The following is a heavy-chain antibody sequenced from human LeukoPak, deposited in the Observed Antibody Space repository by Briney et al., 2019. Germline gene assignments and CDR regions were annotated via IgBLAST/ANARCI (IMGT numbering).Heavy chain of an antibody. Sequence: GGSLRLSCAASGFTFYDYAMHSVRQVPGKGLEWVGGPNSDGSTIHYEDSVRGRFTSSRDKARNYLYLQMNRLRTEDTALYYCAKDLAVGTTPRVYAFDVSGQGRMVTAS. CDR3: AKDLAVGTTPRVYAFDV. J-gene: IGHJ3*01. D-gene: IGHD1-26*01. V-gene: IGHV3-9*01. CDR1: GFTFYDYA. CDR2: PNSDGSTI.